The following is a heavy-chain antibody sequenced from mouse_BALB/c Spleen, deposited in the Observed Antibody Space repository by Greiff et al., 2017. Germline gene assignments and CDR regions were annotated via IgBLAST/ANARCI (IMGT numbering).Heavy chain of an antibody. V-gene: IGHV1S29*02. D-gene: IGHD1-1*01. Sequence: EVQGVESGPELVKPGASVKISCKASGYTFTDYNMHWVKQSHGKSLEWIGYIYPYNGGTGYNQKFKSKATLTVDNSSSTAYMELRSLTSEDSAVYYCARGYGSSFDYGGQGTTLTVSS. CDR3: ARGYGSSFDY. J-gene: IGHJ2*01. CDR2: IYPYNGGT. CDR1: GYTFTDYN.